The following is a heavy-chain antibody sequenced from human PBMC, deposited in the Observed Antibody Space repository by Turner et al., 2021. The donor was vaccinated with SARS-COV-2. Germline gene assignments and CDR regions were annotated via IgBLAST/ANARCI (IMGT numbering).Heavy chain of an antibody. V-gene: IGHV3-7*01. CDR3: ARHCDYCFAH. CDR1: GFTFSTYW. D-gene: IGHD2-21*02. Sequence: EVQLVESGGALVQPGGSLRLSCSASGFTFSTYWMAWVRHAPGKGLEWVAHIRPDGSVKYYVGSVKGRFTISRDNVENSLFLQMNSLLAEYTAVYDCARHCDYCFAHWGQGTLLTVSS. CDR2: IRPDGSVK. J-gene: IGHJ4*02.